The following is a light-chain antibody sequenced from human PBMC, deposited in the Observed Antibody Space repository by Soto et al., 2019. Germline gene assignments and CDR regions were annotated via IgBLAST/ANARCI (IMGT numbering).Light chain of an antibody. Sequence: QSALTQPRSVSGSPVQSVTISFTGTSSDVGDYNYVSWYQQHPGKAPKVMIYDVSKRPSGVPDRFSGSKSGNTASLTISGLQAEDEADYYCCSYAGSSSYVFGAGTKLTVL. V-gene: IGLV2-11*01. CDR3: CSYAGSSSYV. CDR1: SSDVGDYNY. CDR2: DVS. J-gene: IGLJ1*01.